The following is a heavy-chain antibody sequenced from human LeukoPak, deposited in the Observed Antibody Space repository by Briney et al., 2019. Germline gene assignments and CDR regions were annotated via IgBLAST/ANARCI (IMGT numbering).Heavy chain of an antibody. CDR2: INPNRGGT. J-gene: IGHJ6*04. CDR3: ARDSKGTESGDYYYGMDV. Sequence: GASVKVCCKASGYSFTGYYRQWVRQAPVQGRECMGWINPNRGGTKYAQEFQGWVNMTRETSISTAYMELSRLRSDDTAVYYCARDSKGTESGDYYYGMDVWGKGPTVTVSS. CDR1: GYSFTGYY. V-gene: IGHV1-2*04. D-gene: IGHD7-27*01.